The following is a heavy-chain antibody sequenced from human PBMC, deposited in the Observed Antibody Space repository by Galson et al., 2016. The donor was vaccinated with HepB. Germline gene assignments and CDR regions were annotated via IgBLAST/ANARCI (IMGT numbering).Heavy chain of an antibody. V-gene: IGHV3-23*01. Sequence: SLRLSCAASGFTFSLNALTWVRQAPGKGLEWVSAISYRGITTLYSDSVKGRFTLSKDNSKNTLFLQMASLRAEDTAIYYCAKDFGSTGYYQVFESWGQGTLVAVSS. CDR1: GFTFSLNA. J-gene: IGHJ4*02. CDR3: AKDFGSTGYYQVFES. CDR2: ISYRGITT. D-gene: IGHD3-22*01.